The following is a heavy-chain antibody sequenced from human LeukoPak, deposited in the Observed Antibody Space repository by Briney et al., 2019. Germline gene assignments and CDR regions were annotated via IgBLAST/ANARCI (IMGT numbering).Heavy chain of an antibody. V-gene: IGHV3-15*01. CDR1: GFTFTAAW. J-gene: IGHJ4*02. D-gene: IGHD3-16*01. CDR3: TVDDLRLAPDF. Sequence: PGGALRLSRAASGFTFTAAWMSWVPEAPGRGLECVGRIKSKSDGGATYYAAPVRGIFTISREYLKNTLYLQMNSPKAEDTAVYFCTVDDLRLAPDFWGKGTLVTVSS. CDR2: IKSKSDGGAT.